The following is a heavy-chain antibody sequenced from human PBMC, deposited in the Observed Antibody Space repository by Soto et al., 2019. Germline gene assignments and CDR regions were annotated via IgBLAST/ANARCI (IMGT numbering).Heavy chain of an antibody. J-gene: IGHJ6*02. CDR2: IKSQADGGTI. D-gene: IGHD1-26*01. V-gene: IGHV3-15*07. CDR1: GFTFSNVW. Sequence: EVQLVESGGGLVKPGGSLRLSCAASGFTFSNVWMNWVRQAPGEGLEWVGRIKSQADGGTIVYATPVKGRFTISRDDSKNTLYLQMNSLTTEDTAVYYCARRSGTYSPFYYYYCLDVWGQGTTVTVSS. CDR3: ARRSGTYSPFYYYYCLDV.